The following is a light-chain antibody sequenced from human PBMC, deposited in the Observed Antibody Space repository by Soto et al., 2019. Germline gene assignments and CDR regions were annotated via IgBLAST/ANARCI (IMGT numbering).Light chain of an antibody. CDR3: QQYASSPWT. CDR2: GAS. J-gene: IGKJ1*01. Sequence: EIVLTQSPGTLSLSPGQIATLACIASQSVSNRYLAWYQQKPGQAPRLLIYGASSRATGVPDRISGSGSGTDFALTINRLEAEDFAVYYCQQYASSPWTFGQGTKVDIK. V-gene: IGKV3-20*01. CDR1: QSVSNRY.